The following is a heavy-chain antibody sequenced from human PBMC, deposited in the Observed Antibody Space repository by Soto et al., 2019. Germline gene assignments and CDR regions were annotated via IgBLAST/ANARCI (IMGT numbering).Heavy chain of an antibody. J-gene: IGHJ6*02. Sequence: EVQLLESGGGLVQPGGSLRLSCAASGFTFSSYAMSWVRQAPGKGLEWVSAISGRGGSTYYADSVKGRFTISRDNSKNTLYLQMNSLRAEDTAVYYCAKDRLVRGVIVWVMDVWGQGTTVTVSS. CDR3: AKDRLVRGVIVWVMDV. CDR1: GFTFSSYA. CDR2: ISGRGGST. V-gene: IGHV3-23*01. D-gene: IGHD3-10*01.